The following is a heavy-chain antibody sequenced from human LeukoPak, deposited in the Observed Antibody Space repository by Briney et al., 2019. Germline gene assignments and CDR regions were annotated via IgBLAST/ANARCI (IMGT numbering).Heavy chain of an antibody. CDR1: GGSFSGYY. CDR2: INHSGST. CDR3: ARDREYYDFWSGYSTDAFDI. V-gene: IGHV4-34*01. J-gene: IGHJ3*02. Sequence: SETLSLTCAVYGGSFSGYYWSWIRQPPGKGLEWIGEINHSGSTNYNPSLKSRVTISVDTSKNQFSLKLSSVTAADTAVYYCARDREYYDFWSGYSTDAFDIWGQGTMVTVSS. D-gene: IGHD3-3*01.